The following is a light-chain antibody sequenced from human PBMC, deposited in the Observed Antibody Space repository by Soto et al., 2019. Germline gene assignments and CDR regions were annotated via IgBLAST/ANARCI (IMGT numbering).Light chain of an antibody. Sequence: DVQMTQSPSSLSAFVGDRVTITCRASQGIAPYLAWFQQKPGKVPKLLIYATSTLQSGVPSRFSVSGSGTDFTLTISSLQPEDVGAYYCQQYNSAPLTFGGGTKVEIK. J-gene: IGKJ4*01. CDR1: QGIAPY. V-gene: IGKV1-27*01. CDR2: ATS. CDR3: QQYNSAPLT.